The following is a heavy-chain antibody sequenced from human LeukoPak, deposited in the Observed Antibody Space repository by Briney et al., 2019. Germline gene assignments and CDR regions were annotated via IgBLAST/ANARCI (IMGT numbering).Heavy chain of an antibody. D-gene: IGHD1-26*01. J-gene: IGHJ4*02. Sequence: SETLSLTCTVSGGSISSYYWRWIRQPPGKGLERIGYIYDSGSTNYNPSLKSRVTISVDTSKNQFSLRLSSVTAADTAVYYCARHMYSGRYYGTDYWGQGTLVTVSS. CDR2: IYDSGST. CDR1: GGSISSYY. CDR3: ARHMYSGRYYGTDY. V-gene: IGHV4-59*08.